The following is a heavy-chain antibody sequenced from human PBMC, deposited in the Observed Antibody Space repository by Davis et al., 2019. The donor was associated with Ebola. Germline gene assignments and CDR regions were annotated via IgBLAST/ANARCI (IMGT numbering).Heavy chain of an antibody. Sequence: ASVKVSCKASGYTFTTYPIHWVRQAPGQRLEWMGWINVANGNTHYSEKFQGRVTISRDTSASTAYMGLSSLRSEDTAVYYCAREPRYGDYTHHDYYGMDVWGQGTTVTVSS. CDR1: GYTFTTYP. J-gene: IGHJ6*02. D-gene: IGHD4-17*01. CDR3: AREPRYGDYTHHDYYGMDV. V-gene: IGHV1-3*01. CDR2: INVANGNT.